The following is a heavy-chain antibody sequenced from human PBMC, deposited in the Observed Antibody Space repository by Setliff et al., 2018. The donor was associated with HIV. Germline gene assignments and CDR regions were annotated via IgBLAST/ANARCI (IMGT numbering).Heavy chain of an antibody. CDR3: ASSGYNYGGYYMDV. CDR1: GFTFSSYW. CDR2: IYDSGDRT. J-gene: IGHJ6*03. Sequence: GGSLRLSCAASGFTFSSYWMSWVRQAPGKGLEWVSGIYDSGDRTYYADSVKGRFTISRDNGKNSLYLQMNSLRAEDTAVYYCASSGYNYGGYYMDVWGKGTTVTVSS. V-gene: IGHV3-23*01. D-gene: IGHD5-18*01.